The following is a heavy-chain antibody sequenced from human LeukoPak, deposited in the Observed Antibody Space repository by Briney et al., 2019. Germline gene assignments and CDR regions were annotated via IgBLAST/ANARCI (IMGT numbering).Heavy chain of an antibody. J-gene: IGHJ4*02. V-gene: IGHV1-69*02. Sequence: ASVKVSCKASGGTFSSYTISWVRQAPGQGLEWMGRIIPILGIANYAQTLQGRVTITADKSTSTAYMELSSLRSEDTAVYYCARALTPAMAAADYWGQGTLVTVSS. D-gene: IGHD5-18*01. CDR1: GGTFSSYT. CDR2: IIPILGIA. CDR3: ARALTPAMAAADY.